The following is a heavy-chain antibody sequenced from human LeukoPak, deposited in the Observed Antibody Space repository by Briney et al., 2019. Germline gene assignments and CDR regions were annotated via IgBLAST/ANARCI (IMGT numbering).Heavy chain of an antibody. V-gene: IGHV3-23*01. Sequence: PGGSLRLSCAASGFTFSSYSMNWVRQAPGKGLEWVSAISGSGGSTYYADSVKGRFTISRDNSKNTLYLQMNSLRAEDTAVYYCAKVYSSSGVYYFDYWGQGTLVTVSS. CDR3: AKVYSSSGVYYFDY. CDR2: ISGSGGST. D-gene: IGHD6-6*01. J-gene: IGHJ4*02. CDR1: GFTFSSYS.